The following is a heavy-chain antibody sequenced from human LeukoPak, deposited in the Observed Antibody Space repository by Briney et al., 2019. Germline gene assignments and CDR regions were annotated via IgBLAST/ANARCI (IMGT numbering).Heavy chain of an antibody. CDR1: GLDFSDSG. J-gene: IGHJ4*02. Sequence: GGSLRLSCVASGLDFSDSGMLWVRQAPGKGLEWLSSISSSSCYIYYAVSVKGRLTISRDNAKNSLYLHMDSLRAEDTAVYYCAREFTAMAFDYWGQGALVTVSS. D-gene: IGHD5-18*01. CDR3: AREFTAMAFDY. CDR2: ISSSSCYI. V-gene: IGHV3-21*01.